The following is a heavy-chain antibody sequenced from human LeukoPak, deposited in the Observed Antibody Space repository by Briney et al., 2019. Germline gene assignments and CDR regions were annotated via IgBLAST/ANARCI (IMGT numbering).Heavy chain of an antibody. V-gene: IGHV3-48*02. D-gene: IGHD6-19*01. CDR3: ARYEYSSGQMFDY. J-gene: IGHJ4*02. CDR2: IDSSSSTI. Sequence: HPGGSLRLSCAASGFTFSSYSMNWVRQAPGKGLEWVSYIDSSSSTIYYADSVKGRFTISRDNAKNSLYLQMNSLRDEDTAVYYCARYEYSSGQMFDYWGQGTLVTVSS. CDR1: GFTFSSYS.